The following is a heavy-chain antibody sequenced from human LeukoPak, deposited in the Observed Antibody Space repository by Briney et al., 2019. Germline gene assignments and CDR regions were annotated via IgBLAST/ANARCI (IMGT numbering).Heavy chain of an antibody. CDR3: ASGGVSGYDFDY. J-gene: IGHJ4*02. CDR2: IIPIFGTA. Sequence: SVKVSCKACGGTFSSYAISWVRQAPGQGLEWMGGIIPIFGTANYAQKFQGRVTITADESTSTAYMELSSLRSEDTAVYYCASGGVSGYDFDYWGQGTLVTVSS. CDR1: GGTFSSYA. D-gene: IGHD5-12*01. V-gene: IGHV1-69*13.